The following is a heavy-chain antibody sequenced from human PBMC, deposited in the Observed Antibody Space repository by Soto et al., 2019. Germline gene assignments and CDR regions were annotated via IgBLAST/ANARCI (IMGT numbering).Heavy chain of an antibody. CDR1: GFTFSSYA. D-gene: IGHD6-13*01. CDR2: ISGSGGST. Sequence: EVQLLESGGGLVQPGGSLRLSCAASGFTFSSYAMSWVRQAPGKGLEWVSAISGSGGSTYYADSVKGRFTISRDNSKNTLYLQMNSRGAEDTDVYYCAKDSDDSSRWSRRSYYYYGMDVWGQGTTVTVSS. J-gene: IGHJ6*02. V-gene: IGHV3-23*01. CDR3: AKDSDDSSRWSRRSYYYYGMDV.